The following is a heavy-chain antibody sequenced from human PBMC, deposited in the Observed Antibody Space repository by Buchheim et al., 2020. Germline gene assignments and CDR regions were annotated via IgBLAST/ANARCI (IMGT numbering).Heavy chain of an antibody. D-gene: IGHD3-22*01. CDR2: IYYSGST. J-gene: IGHJ3*02. V-gene: IGHV4-39*01. CDR3: ARQSYYYDSSTLRADAFDI. CDR1: GGSISSSSYY. Sequence: QLQLQESGPGLVKPSETLSLTCTVSGGSISSSSYYWGWIRQPPGKGLEWIGSIYYSGSTYYNPSLKSRVTISVDTSKNQFSLKLSSVTAADTAVYYCARQSYYYDSSTLRADAFDIWGQGT.